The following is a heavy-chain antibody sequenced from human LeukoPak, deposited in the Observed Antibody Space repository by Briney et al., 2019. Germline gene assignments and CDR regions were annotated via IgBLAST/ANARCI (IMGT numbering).Heavy chain of an antibody. V-gene: IGHV4-34*01. Sequence: PGGSLRLSCAASGFTFSSYWMSWVRQPPGKGLEWIGEINHSGSTNYNPSLKSRVTISVDTSKNQFSLKLSSVTAADTAVYYCARVSPSWYYYDSSGYFDYWGQGTLVTVSS. CDR2: INHSGST. CDR3: ARVSPSWYYYDSSGYFDY. D-gene: IGHD3-22*01. CDR1: GFTFSSYW. J-gene: IGHJ4*02.